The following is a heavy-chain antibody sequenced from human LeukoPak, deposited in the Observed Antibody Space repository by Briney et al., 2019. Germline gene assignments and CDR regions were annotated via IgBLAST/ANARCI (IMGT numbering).Heavy chain of an antibody. V-gene: IGHV5-51*01. J-gene: IGHJ4*02. D-gene: IGHD3-10*01. CDR1: GYSFTSYW. CDR2: IYPGDSDI. CDR3: Y. Sequence: GESLKISCKGSGYSFTSYWIGWVRQMPGKGLEWMGIIYPGDSDIRYNPSFQGQVTISADKSISTASDTAMYYCARLGGSYSYYWGQGTLVTVSS.